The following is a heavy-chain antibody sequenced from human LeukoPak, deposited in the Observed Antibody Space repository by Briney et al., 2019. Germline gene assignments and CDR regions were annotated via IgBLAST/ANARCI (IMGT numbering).Heavy chain of an antibody. Sequence: GGSLRLSCAASGFTFSSYAMSWVRQAPGKGLEWVSAISGSGGSTYYADSVKGRFTISRDNSKNTLYLQMNSLRAEDTAVYYCAKAGPDFWSGYLYKDWWDYWGQGTLVTVSS. CDR3: AKAGPDFWSGYLYKDWWDY. CDR1: GFTFSSYA. D-gene: IGHD3-3*01. CDR2: ISGSGGST. J-gene: IGHJ4*02. V-gene: IGHV3-23*01.